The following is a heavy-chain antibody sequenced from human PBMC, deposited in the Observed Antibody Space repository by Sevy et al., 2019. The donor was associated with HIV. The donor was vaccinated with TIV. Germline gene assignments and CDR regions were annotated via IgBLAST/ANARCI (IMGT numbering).Heavy chain of an antibody. V-gene: IGHV1-18*01. Sequence: ASVKVSCKTSGYIFTNSGITWVRQAPGQGLEWMGWIGVYNGNLKYAQKFQGRVTMTTDTLTSTAYMELTSLRSDDTGVYYCARVPTYHYGSATYFDYWGQGTLVTVSS. CDR2: IGVYNGNL. J-gene: IGHJ4*02. D-gene: IGHD3-10*01. CDR1: GYIFTNSG. CDR3: ARVPTYHYGSATYFDY.